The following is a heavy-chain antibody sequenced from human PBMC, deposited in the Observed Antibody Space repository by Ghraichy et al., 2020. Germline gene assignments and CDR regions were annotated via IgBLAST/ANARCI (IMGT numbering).Heavy chain of an antibody. CDR3: VRDRVGLFSSRYLRYYYGMDV. CDR2: INHSGST. V-gene: IGHV4-34*01. Sequence: SETLSLTCAVYGGSFSGYYWSWIRQPPGKGLEWIGEINHSGSTNYNPSLKSRVTISVDTSKNQFSLKLSSVTAADTAVYYCVRDRVGLFSSRYLRYYYGMDVWGQGTTVTVSS. CDR1: GGSFSGYY. D-gene: IGHD6-13*01. J-gene: IGHJ6*02.